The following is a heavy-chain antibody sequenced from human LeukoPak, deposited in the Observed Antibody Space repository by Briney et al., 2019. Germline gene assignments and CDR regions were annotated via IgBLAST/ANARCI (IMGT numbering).Heavy chain of an antibody. CDR3: AKDTNPGFDY. V-gene: IGHV3-30*02. Sequence: GGSLRLSCAASGFTFSYYGMHWVRRAPGKGLDWVAFIRYDGSSKYYADSVKGRFTISRDNSRNTLYLQMNSLRAEDTAVYYCAKDTNPGFDYWGQGTLVTVSS. D-gene: IGHD1-1*01. J-gene: IGHJ4*02. CDR1: GFTFSYYG. CDR2: IRYDGSSK.